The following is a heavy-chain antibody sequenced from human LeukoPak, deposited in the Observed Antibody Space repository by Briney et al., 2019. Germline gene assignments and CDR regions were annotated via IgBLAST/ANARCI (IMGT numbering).Heavy chain of an antibody. CDR3: AREYYYGSGSYYLWFDP. CDR2: INPNSGGT. D-gene: IGHD3-10*01. Sequence: ASVKASCKASGFTFTGYSLHWVRQAPGQGLEWMGWINPNSGGTNYAQKFQGRVTMTRDTSINTAYLELSSLRSDDTAVYYCAREYYYGSGSYYLWFDPRGQGTLVTVSS. J-gene: IGHJ5*02. V-gene: IGHV1-2*02. CDR1: GFTFTGYS.